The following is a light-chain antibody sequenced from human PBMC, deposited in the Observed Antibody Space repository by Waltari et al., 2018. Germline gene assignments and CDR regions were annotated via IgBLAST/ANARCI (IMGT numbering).Light chain of an antibody. Sequence: QSALTQPPSASGSPGQSVTISCTGTSSDVGGYNSVSWYQQHPGKAPKLMIYEVSKRPSGVPDRFSGSKSGNTASLTVSGLQAEDEADYYCSSYAASSDVLFGGGTKLTVL. J-gene: IGLJ2*01. V-gene: IGLV2-8*01. CDR3: SSYAASSDVL. CDR1: SSDVGGYNS. CDR2: EVS.